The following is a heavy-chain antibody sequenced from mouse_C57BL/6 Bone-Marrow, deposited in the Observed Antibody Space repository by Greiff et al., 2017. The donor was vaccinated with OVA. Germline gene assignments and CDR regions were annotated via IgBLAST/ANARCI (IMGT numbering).Heavy chain of an antibody. CDR3: AREDSNGFDY. D-gene: IGHD2-5*01. CDR2: IDPSDSYT. Sequence: VKLQQPGAELVRPGTSVKLSCKASGYTFTSYWMHWVKQRPGQGLEWIGVIDPSDSYTNYNQKFKGKATLTVDTSSSTAYMQLSSLTSEDSAVYYCAREDSNGFDYWGQGTTLTVSS. V-gene: IGHV1-59*01. CDR1: GYTFTSYW. J-gene: IGHJ2*01.